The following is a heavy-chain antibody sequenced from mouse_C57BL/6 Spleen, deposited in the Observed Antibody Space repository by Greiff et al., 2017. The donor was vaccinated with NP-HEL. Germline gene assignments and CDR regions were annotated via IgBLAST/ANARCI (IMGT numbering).Heavy chain of an antibody. J-gene: IGHJ1*03. V-gene: IGHV1-82*01. CDR2: IYPGDGDT. CDR3: ARNGDYYYGSSYGSYWYFDV. Sequence: QVQLKQSGPELVKPGASVKISCKASGYAFSSSWMNWVKQRPGKGLEWIGRIYPGDGDTNYNGKFKGKATLTADKSSSTAYMQLSSLASEDSAVYFCARNGDYYYGSSYGSYWYFDVWGTGTTVTVSS. D-gene: IGHD1-1*01. CDR1: GYAFSSSW.